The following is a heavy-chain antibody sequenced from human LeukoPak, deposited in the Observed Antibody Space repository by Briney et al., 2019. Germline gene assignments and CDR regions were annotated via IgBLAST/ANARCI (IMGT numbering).Heavy chain of an antibody. D-gene: IGHD2-15*01. Sequence: PGGSLRLSCAAPGFKFSYYWMTWVRQAPGKGLEWLANIKESGSEKYYGDSVKGRFTISRDNADNLVYLQMNSLRVEDTAVYYCARGWGEKGRCRGGTCNNPQFDYWGQGILVTVSS. CDR1: GFKFSYYW. V-gene: IGHV3-7*01. CDR2: IKESGSEK. CDR3: ARGWGEKGRCRGGTCNNPQFDY. J-gene: IGHJ4*02.